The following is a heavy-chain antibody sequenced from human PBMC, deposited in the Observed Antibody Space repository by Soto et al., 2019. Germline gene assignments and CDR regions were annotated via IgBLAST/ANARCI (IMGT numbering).Heavy chain of an antibody. J-gene: IGHJ2*01. CDR2: IRSKANSYAT. D-gene: IGHD2-2*01. Sequence: KGLEWVGRIRSKANSYATAYAASVKGRFTISRDDSKNTAYLQMNSLKTEDTAVYYCTRQFIFQAEDGIRAERSVTAFLLNRSSDL. CDR3: TRQFIFQAEDGIRAERSVTAFLLNRSSDL. V-gene: IGHV3-73*01.